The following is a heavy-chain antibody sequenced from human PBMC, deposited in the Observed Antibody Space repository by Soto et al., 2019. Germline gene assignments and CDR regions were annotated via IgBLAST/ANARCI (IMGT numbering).Heavy chain of an antibody. Sequence: GASLKASCKADRGTSSSYDISWVRQAPVQGLEWMGGIIPIFGTANYAQKFQGRVTITADESTSTAYMELSRLRSEDTAVYYCAREYSSSWYQVYAFDIWGQGTMVTVSS. CDR1: RGTSSSYD. CDR2: IIPIFGTA. V-gene: IGHV1-69*13. CDR3: AREYSSSWYQVYAFDI. D-gene: IGHD6-13*01. J-gene: IGHJ3*02.